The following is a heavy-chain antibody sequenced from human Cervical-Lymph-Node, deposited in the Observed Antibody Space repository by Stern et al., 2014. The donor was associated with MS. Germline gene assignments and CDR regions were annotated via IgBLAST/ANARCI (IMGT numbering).Heavy chain of an antibody. V-gene: IGHV6-1*01. Sequence: QVQLQQSGPGLVKPSRTLSLTCAISGDSVSSNTAAWNWIRQSPLRGLEWLGRTYYRSKWINDYAISLKSRITISADTSKNQFSLQLNSVTPDDTAVYYCARDGDMGLDALDIWGQGTLVTVSS. CDR3: ARDGDMGLDALDI. D-gene: IGHD2-15*01. CDR1: GDSVSSNTAA. CDR2: TYYRSKWIN. J-gene: IGHJ3*02.